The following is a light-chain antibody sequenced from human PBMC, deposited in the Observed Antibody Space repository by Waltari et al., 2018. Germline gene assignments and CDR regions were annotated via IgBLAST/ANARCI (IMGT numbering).Light chain of an antibody. CDR2: AAS. CDR1: QGIRNW. V-gene: IGKV1-12*01. CDR3: QQANSFPLT. J-gene: IGKJ4*01. Sequence: DIQMTQSPSSVSASVGDTVTITCRASQGIRNWLAWYHHKPGQAPKLLIYAASRLRSGVPSRFSGSGSVTDFTLTISSLQPEDSATYYCQQANSFPLTFGGGTKVEI.